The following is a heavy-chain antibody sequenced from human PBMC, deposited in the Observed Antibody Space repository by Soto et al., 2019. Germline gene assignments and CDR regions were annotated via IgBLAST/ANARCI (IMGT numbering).Heavy chain of an antibody. V-gene: IGHV3-11*06. J-gene: IGHJ4*02. D-gene: IGHD3-22*01. Sequence: GGSLRLACAASGFSFSDYYMNWIRQAPGKGLEWLSYISSTATYTNYADSVRGRFTISRDSAKNSLYLGMNALRAEDTAVYYCARARLVVEGRFGIWAQGTLVTVSS. CDR1: GFSFSDYY. CDR2: ISSTATYT. CDR3: ARARLVVEGRFGI.